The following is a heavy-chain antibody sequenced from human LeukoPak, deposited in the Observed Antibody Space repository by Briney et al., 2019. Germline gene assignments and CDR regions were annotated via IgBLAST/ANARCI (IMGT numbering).Heavy chain of an antibody. Sequence: GGSLRLSCAASGFTFSSYWMSWVRQAPGKGLEWVANIKQDGSEKYYVDSVKGRFTISRDNDKNSLYLQMNSLRAEDTAVYYCARTPEERYYYYYYMDVWGKGTTVTVSS. V-gene: IGHV3-7*01. J-gene: IGHJ6*03. D-gene: IGHD1-1*01. CDR2: IKQDGSEK. CDR1: GFTFSSYW. CDR3: ARTPEERYYYYYYMDV.